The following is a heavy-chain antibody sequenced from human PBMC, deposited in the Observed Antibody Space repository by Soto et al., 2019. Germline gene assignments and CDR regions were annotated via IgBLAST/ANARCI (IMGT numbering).Heavy chain of an antibody. Sequence: AGGSLRLSCAASGFTFNIYALHWGRQAPGKGLEWVAVISFDGTKKYYSDSVKGRFTISRDNLKNTLYLQMNNLRVEDAALYFCAREDDYGYRYINYGLDVWGQGTTVTVSS. V-gene: IGHV3-30-3*01. CDR2: ISFDGTKK. CDR1: GFTFNIYA. CDR3: AREDDYGYRYINYGLDV. J-gene: IGHJ6*02. D-gene: IGHD4-17*01.